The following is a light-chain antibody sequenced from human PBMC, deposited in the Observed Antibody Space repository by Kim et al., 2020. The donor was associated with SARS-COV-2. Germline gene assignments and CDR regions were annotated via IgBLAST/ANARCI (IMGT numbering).Light chain of an antibody. V-gene: IGLV1-40*01. CDR3: QSYDSSLSGSRV. Sequence: VTIACTGRSSNIGAGYDVHWYQQLPGTAPNLLIYGNSNRPSGVPDRFSGSKSGTSASLAITGLQAEDEADYYCQSYDSSLSGSRVFGTGTKVTVL. CDR1: SSNIGAGYD. J-gene: IGLJ1*01. CDR2: GNS.